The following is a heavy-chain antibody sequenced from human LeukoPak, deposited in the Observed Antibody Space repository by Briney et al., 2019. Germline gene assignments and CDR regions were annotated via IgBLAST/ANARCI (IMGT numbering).Heavy chain of an antibody. D-gene: IGHD3-3*01. Sequence: TSETLSLTCAVYGGSFSGYYWSWIRQPAGKGLEWIGRIYTSGSTNNNPSLKSRVTMSVDTSKNQFSLKLSSVTAADTAVYYCARSFMEGFDYWGQGTLVTVSS. CDR1: GGSFSGYY. J-gene: IGHJ4*02. V-gene: IGHV4-59*10. CDR2: IYTSGST. CDR3: ARSFMEGFDY.